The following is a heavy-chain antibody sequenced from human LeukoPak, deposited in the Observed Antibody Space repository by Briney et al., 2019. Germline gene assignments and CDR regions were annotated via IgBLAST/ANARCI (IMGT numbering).Heavy chain of an antibody. CDR1: GGSFSAYY. D-gene: IGHD3-10*01. CDR3: ARLPLWFGEQESLPN. CDR2: INHSGST. J-gene: IGHJ4*02. V-gene: IGHV4-34*01. Sequence: SETLSLTCAVFGGSFSAYYWSWIRQPPGKGLEWIGEINHSGSTNYNPSLKSRVTISIDTSKNQFSLRLSSVTAADTAVYYCARLPLWFGEQESLPNWGQGSLVTVSS.